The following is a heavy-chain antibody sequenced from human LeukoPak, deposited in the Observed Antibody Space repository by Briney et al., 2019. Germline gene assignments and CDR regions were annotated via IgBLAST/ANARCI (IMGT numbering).Heavy chain of an antibody. CDR3: ARLGATTSGKYYFDY. D-gene: IGHD1-26*01. CDR1: GFTIGSHF. Sequence: GGSLRLSCAVSGFTIGSHFMGWVRHLPGKGLQCVAILEPSGNERNYVDSVKGRSSISRDNAQNSLSLQMNSLSADDTAVYYCARLGATTSGKYYFDYWGQGTLVTVSS. V-gene: IGHV3-7*01. CDR2: LEPSGNER. J-gene: IGHJ4*02.